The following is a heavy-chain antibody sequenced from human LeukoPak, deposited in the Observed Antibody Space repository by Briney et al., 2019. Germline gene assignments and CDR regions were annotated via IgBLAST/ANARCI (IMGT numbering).Heavy chain of an antibody. J-gene: IGHJ4*02. Sequence: GGSLRLSCAASGFTFSSYAMDWVRQAPGKGLEWVSAISGNGVSTYYADSVKGRFTISRDNSKNTLFLQMNSLRADDTAVYYCAKEGYCSGSNCYGAFDYWGQGTLVTVSS. D-gene: IGHD2-15*01. CDR2: ISGNGVST. V-gene: IGHV3-23*01. CDR1: GFTFSSYA. CDR3: AKEGYCSGSNCYGAFDY.